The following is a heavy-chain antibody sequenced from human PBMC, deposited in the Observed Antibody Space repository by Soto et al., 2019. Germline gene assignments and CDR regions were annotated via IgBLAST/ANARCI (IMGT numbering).Heavy chain of an antibody. Sequence: QVQLVESGGGGVQPGRSLRLSCRVSGITRNYSGIHWVRQAPGKGLEWMAVISHDGSEQYYADSMKGRLNISRDNSKNTVNLQMNSLRGEDTAIYYCVKDRVPGAYGHYYGMDVWGQGTTVTVSS. J-gene: IGHJ6*02. CDR3: VKDRVPGAYGHYYGMDV. CDR1: GITRNYSG. V-gene: IGHV3-30*18. CDR2: ISHDGSEQ. D-gene: IGHD5-12*01.